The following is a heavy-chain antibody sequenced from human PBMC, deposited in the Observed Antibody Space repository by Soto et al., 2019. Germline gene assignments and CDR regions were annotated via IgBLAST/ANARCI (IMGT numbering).Heavy chain of an antibody. V-gene: IGHV4-34*01. CDR3: ARHMNSGSYYRYYYGMDV. CDR1: GGSFSGYY. Sequence: PSETLSLTCAVYGGSFSGYYWSWIRQPPGKGLEWIGEINYSGSTNYNPSLRSRVTMSIDTSKNQFSLKLSSVTAADTAVYYCARHMNSGSYYRYYYGMDVWGQGTTVTVSS. D-gene: IGHD3-10*01. CDR2: INYSGST. J-gene: IGHJ6*02.